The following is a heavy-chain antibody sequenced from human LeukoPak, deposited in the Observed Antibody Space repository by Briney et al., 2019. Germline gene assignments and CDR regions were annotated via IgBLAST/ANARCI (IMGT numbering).Heavy chain of an antibody. CDR3: ASKSTDHGELRFDY. Sequence: SETLSLTCTLSGDSTNTYFWSWLRQSAGKGLEWVGYIYYTGTTNYNPSLKSRVTISVDTSKNQFSLKVNSVTAADTGVYYCASKSTDHGELRFDYWGQGTLVTVSS. CDR2: IYYTGTT. J-gene: IGHJ4*02. V-gene: IGHV4-59*01. CDR1: GDSTNTYF. D-gene: IGHD4-17*01.